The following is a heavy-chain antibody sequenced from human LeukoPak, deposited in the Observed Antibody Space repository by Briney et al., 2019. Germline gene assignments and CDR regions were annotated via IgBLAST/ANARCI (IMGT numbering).Heavy chain of an antibody. J-gene: IGHJ4*02. CDR3: ARDRNMFQDY. Sequence: GASVKVSCKASGGTFSSYAISWVRQAPGQGLEWMGWISTYKGDTNFAQKFQGRVTMTTDTPTSTAYMELRSLTSDDTAVYYCARDRNMFQDYWGQGTLVTVSS. CDR2: ISTYKGDT. CDR1: GGTFSSYA. D-gene: IGHD3-10*02. V-gene: IGHV1-18*01.